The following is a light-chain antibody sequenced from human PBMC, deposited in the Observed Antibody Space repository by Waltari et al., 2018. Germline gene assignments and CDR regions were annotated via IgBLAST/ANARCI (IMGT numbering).Light chain of an antibody. Sequence: EIVLTQSPGTLSLSPGERATLSCRASQSVSSTYLAWYQQKPGQAPRLLIYDASSRATCNPGRFSGSWVWTGFNFNLSRLEPEDFGVYYCQQCGSSPPTFGGGTKVQIK. CDR1: QSVSSTY. J-gene: IGKJ4*01. CDR2: DAS. CDR3: QQCGSSPPT. V-gene: IGKV3-20*01.